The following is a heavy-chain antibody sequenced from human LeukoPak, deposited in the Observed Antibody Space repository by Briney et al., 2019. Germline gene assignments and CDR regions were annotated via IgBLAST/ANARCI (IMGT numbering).Heavy chain of an antibody. CDR3: ASIFTIFGVAQYYFDY. CDR2: IKQDGSEK. D-gene: IGHD3-3*01. Sequence: GGSLRLSCAASGFTFSSYWMSWVRQAPGKGLEWVANIKQDGSEKYYVDSVKGRFTISRDNAKNSLYLQMNSLRAEDTAVYYCASIFTIFGVAQYYFDYWGQGTLVTVSS. J-gene: IGHJ4*02. CDR1: GFTFSSYW. V-gene: IGHV3-7*01.